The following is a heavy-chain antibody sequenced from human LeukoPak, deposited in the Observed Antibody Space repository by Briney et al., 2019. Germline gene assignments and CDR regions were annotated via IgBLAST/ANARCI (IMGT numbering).Heavy chain of an antibody. V-gene: IGHV4-4*07. J-gene: IGHJ6*03. CDR2: IYTSGST. CDR1: GGSISSYY. CDR3: ARGGTTWELYYYYYMDV. Sequence: PSETLSLTCTVSGGSISSYYWSWIRQPAGKGLEWIGRIYTSGSTNYNPSLKSRVTMSVDTSKNQFSLKLSSVTAADTAVYYCARGGTTWELYYYYYMDVWGKGTTVIISS. D-gene: IGHD1-7*01.